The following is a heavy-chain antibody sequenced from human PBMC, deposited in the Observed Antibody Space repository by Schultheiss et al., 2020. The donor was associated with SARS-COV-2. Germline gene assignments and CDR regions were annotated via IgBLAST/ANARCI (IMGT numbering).Heavy chain of an antibody. J-gene: IGHJ3*02. CDR2: IYSGGST. Sequence: GGSLRLSCAASGFTVSSNYMSWVRQAPGKGLEWVSVIYSGGSTYYADSVKGRFTISRDNSKNTLYLQMNSLRAEDTAVYYCARDSNYYDSSGYLKPWGAFDIWGQGTMVTVSS. V-gene: IGHV3-66*01. D-gene: IGHD3-22*01. CDR3: ARDSNYYDSSGYLKPWGAFDI. CDR1: GFTVSSNY.